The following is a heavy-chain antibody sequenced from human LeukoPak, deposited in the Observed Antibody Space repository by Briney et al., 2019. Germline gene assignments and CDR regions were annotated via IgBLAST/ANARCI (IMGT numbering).Heavy chain of an antibody. CDR2: IIPILGIA. J-gene: IGHJ6*02. Sequence: SVKVSCKASGGTFSSYAISWVRQAPGQGLEWMGRIIPILGIANYAQKFQGRVTITADKSTSTAYMELSSLRSEDTAVYYCARSSGSYYVHYYGMDVWGQGTTVTVSS. CDR1: GGTFSSYA. CDR3: ARSSGSYYVHYYGMDV. V-gene: IGHV1-69*04. D-gene: IGHD1-26*01.